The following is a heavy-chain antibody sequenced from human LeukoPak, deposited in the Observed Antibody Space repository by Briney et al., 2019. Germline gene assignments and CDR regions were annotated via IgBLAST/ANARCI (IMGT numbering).Heavy chain of an antibody. V-gene: IGHV1-2*02. Sequence: ASVEVSCKASGYSFTVYFMHWVRQAPGQGLEWMGLMNPDNGGTHYAQKFQGRVTMTRDSSISTAYMELSRLTSDDTAVYYCATLGGHSLAAQNGYWGQGTLVTVSS. CDR1: GYSFTVYF. D-gene: IGHD3-16*01. CDR3: ATLGGHSLAAQNGY. J-gene: IGHJ4*02. CDR2: MNPDNGGT.